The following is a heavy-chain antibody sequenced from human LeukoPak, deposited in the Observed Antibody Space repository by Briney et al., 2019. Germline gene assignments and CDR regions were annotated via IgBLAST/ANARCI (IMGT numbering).Heavy chain of an antibody. Sequence: ASVKVSCKASGYTFTGYYMHWVRQAPGQGLEWMGRINPNSGGTNYAQKFQGRVTMTRDTSISTVYMELSRLRSDDTAVYYCARDFKGIAVAPGYWGQGTLVTVSS. CDR2: INPNSGGT. D-gene: IGHD6-19*01. CDR1: GYTFTGYY. CDR3: ARDFKGIAVAPGY. V-gene: IGHV1-2*06. J-gene: IGHJ4*02.